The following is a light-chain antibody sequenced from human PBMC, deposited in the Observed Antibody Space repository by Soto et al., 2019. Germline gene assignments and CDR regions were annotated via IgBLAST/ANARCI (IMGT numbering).Light chain of an antibody. CDR3: CSYAGSSTYV. J-gene: IGLJ1*01. CDR2: EVS. CDR1: SSVVGSYNL. V-gene: IGLV2-23*02. Sequence: QSALTQPASVSGSPGQSITISCTGTSSVVGSYNLVSWYQQHPGKAPKLMIYEVSKRPSGVSNRFSGSKSGNTASLTISGLQAEDEADYYCCSYAGSSTYVFVTGTKLTVL.